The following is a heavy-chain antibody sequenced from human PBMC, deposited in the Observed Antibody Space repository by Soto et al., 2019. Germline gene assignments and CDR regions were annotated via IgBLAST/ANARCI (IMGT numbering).Heavy chain of an antibody. CDR1: GYTFSSSG. D-gene: IGHD6-6*01. Sequence: ASVKVSCKASGYTFSSSGITWVRQAPGQGLEWMGWISTYNGNTNYAQKLLGRVTMTTDTSTRTAYMELRSLKSDDTAVYYCARKYSCSSWFGPWGQGTLVTVSS. CDR2: ISTYNGNT. V-gene: IGHV1-18*01. J-gene: IGHJ5*02. CDR3: ARKYSCSSWFGP.